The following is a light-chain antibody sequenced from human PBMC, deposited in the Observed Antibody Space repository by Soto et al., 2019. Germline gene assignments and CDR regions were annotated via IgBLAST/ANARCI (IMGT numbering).Light chain of an antibody. CDR1: GSSIGTNT. J-gene: IGLJ2*01. CDR3: AAWDGRLNNVL. CDR2: GDN. Sequence: QSVLTQPPSASGTPGQRVTISCSGSGSSIGTNTVNWYRQLPGTAPKLLIYGDNQRPSGVTDPFSGDKSGTSASLAISGLQSEDEAEYYCAAWDGRLNNVLFGGGTKLHVL. V-gene: IGLV1-44*01.